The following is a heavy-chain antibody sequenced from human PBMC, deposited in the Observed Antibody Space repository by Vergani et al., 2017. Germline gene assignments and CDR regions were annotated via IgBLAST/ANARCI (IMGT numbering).Heavy chain of an antibody. J-gene: IGHJ5*02. V-gene: IGHV1-3*01. CDR3: ARGHRSGDVANWFDP. D-gene: IGHD5-12*01. CDR2: INAGNGNT. Sequence: QVQLVQSGSELKKPGASVKVSCKASGYTFTSYAMHWVRQAPGQRLEWMGWINAGNGNTKYSQKFQGRVTITRDTSASTAYMELSSLRSEDTAVYYCARGHRSGDVANWFDPWGQGTLVTVSS. CDR1: GYTFTSYA.